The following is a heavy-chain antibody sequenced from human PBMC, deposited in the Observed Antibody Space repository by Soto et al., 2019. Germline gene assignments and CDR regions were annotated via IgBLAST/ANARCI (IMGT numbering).Heavy chain of an antibody. Sequence: ASVKVSCKASGYTFTGYYMHWVRQAPGQGLEWMGWINPNSGGTNYAQKFQGWVTMTRDTSISTAYMELSRLRSDDTAVYYCARDASIAAAGTYYYYGMDVWGQGTTVTVS. J-gene: IGHJ6*02. D-gene: IGHD6-13*01. CDR1: GYTFTGYY. CDR2: INPNSGGT. V-gene: IGHV1-2*04. CDR3: ARDASIAAAGTYYYYGMDV.